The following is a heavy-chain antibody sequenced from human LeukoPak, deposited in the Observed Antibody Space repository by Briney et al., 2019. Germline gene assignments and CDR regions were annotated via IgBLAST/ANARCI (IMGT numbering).Heavy chain of an antibody. CDR1: GGSISSYY. CDR2: VYYSGST. CDR3: ARHATSGSLFDY. J-gene: IGHJ4*02. V-gene: IGHV4-59*08. Sequence: SETLSLTCTVSGGSISSYYWSWIRQPPGKGLGWIGYVYYSGSTDYIPSLKSRVTMSIDTSKNQFSLRLSSVTAADTAVYYCARHATSGSLFDYWGQGTLVTVSS. D-gene: IGHD3-10*01.